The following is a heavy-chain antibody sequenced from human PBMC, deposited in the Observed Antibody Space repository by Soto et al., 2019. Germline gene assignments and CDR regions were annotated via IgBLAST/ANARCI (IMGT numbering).Heavy chain of an antibody. Sequence: SETLSLTCTVSGGSVSSGSYYWSWIRQPPGKGLEWIANIDYSGSTNYNPTLKSRVTISVDMSKNQFSLKLTSVSPTDTAVYYCARDVVVITTAPAPQYYGMDVWGQGTTVTLSS. CDR3: ARDVVVITTAPAPQYYGMDV. V-gene: IGHV4-61*01. CDR2: IDYSGST. D-gene: IGHD2-15*01. CDR1: GGSVSSGSYY. J-gene: IGHJ6*02.